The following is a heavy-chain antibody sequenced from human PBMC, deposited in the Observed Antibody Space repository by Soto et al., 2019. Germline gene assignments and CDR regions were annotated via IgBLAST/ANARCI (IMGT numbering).Heavy chain of an antibody. D-gene: IGHD6-19*01. CDR2: VSHDGRNT. CDR1: GFTFSDYA. V-gene: IGHV3-30*18. Sequence: VQLVESGGGVVQPGRSLRLSCAASGFTFSDYAMHWVRQAPDKGLEWVAVVSHDGRNTHYADSVKGRFTISRDSSKNTVSLETTSLRAEDTAVYYCAKGGRQWLVTSDFNYWGQGALVTVSS. CDR3: AKGGRQWLVTSDFNY. J-gene: IGHJ4*02.